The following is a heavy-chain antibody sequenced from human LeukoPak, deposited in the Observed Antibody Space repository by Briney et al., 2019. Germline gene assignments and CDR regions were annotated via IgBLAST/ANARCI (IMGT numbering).Heavy chain of an antibody. CDR2: ISSNSGRI. V-gene: IGHV3-21*01. D-gene: IGHD6-19*01. CDR1: GFTFSSYS. Sequence: GGSLRLSCVGSGFTFSSYSMNWVRQTPGKGLEWISSISSNSGRISYADSVQGRFTISRDNANNSLSLQMNSLRAEHTALYYCARDPSLFSSGWPMDSWGRGTLVTVSS. CDR3: ARDPSLFSSGWPMDS. J-gene: IGHJ4*02.